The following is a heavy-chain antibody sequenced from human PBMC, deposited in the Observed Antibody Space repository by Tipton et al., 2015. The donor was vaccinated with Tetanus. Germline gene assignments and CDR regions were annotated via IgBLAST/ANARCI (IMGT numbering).Heavy chain of an antibody. V-gene: IGHV4-4*08. CDR3: ARGSCGGSGCCRGGNWFDP. J-gene: IGHJ5*02. CDR2: VYAVGDLGST. Sequence: TLSLTCPVSGGSIRSDYWSWIRQPPGKGLEWIGSVYAVGDLGSTTYNPSLKSRVTISLDTSKNQFSLGLGSVTAADTAVYYCARGSCGGSGCCRGGNWFDPWGQGTLVTVSS. D-gene: IGHD2-15*01. CDR1: GGSIRSDY.